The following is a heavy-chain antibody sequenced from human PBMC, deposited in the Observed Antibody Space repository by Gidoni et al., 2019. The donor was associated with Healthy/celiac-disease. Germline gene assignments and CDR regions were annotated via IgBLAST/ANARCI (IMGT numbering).Heavy chain of an antibody. D-gene: IGHD2-15*01. Sequence: EVQLVESGGGLIQPGGSLRLSCAASGFTVSSTYMSWVRQATGKGLEWVSVIYSGGSTYYADSVKGRFTISRDNSKNTLYLQMNSLRAEDTAVYYCARDSGCSGGSCYSYLDYWGQGTLVTVSS. V-gene: IGHV3-53*01. CDR2: IYSGGST. J-gene: IGHJ4*02. CDR1: GFTVSSTY. CDR3: ARDSGCSGGSCYSYLDY.